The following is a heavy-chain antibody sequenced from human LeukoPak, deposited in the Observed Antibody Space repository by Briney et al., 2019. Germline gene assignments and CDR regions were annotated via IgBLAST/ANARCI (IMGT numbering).Heavy chain of an antibody. CDR3: ARVPYSISSMDY. CDR1: GYTFSNYW. CDR2: IYPGDSDT. V-gene: IGHV5-51*01. J-gene: IGHJ4*02. D-gene: IGHD6-6*01. Sequence: GEPLKISCKSSGYTFSNYWIGWVRQMPGKGLEWMGIIYPGDSDTRYSPSFEGQVSISADKSISTAYLQWSSLKASDTAMYYCARVPYSISSMDYWGQGTLVTASS.